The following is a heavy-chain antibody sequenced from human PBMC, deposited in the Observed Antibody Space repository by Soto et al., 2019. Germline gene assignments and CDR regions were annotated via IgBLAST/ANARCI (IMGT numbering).Heavy chain of an antibody. CDR3: ARDRDDYGSGNYYNRIDF. CDR2: IIPLFGTP. J-gene: IGHJ4*02. CDR1: GGIFSTYA. Sequence: QVQLVQSGAEVKKPGSSVKFSCKASGGIFSTYAISWLRQAPGQGLEWMGGIIPLFGTPNYAQRFQGRVTITADASTSPAYMELSRLRSEDTAVYYCARDRDDYGSGNYYNRIDFWGQGTLVTVSS. D-gene: IGHD3-10*01. V-gene: IGHV1-69*01.